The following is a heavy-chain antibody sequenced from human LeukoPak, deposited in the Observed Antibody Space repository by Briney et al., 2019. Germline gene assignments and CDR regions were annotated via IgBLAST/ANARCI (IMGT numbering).Heavy chain of an antibody. CDR2: LYSAGSA. V-gene: IGHV3-53*01. CDR1: GFTFSDYY. Sequence: PGRSLRLSCAASGFTFSDYYMSWIRQAPGKGLEWVSVLYSAGSAYYGDSVKGRFTISTDDSKNTLYLQMNSLRAEDTAVYYCARVTTTQFYYDKSGYLDFWGQGTLVTVSS. J-gene: IGHJ4*02. CDR3: ARVTTTQFYYDKSGYLDF. D-gene: IGHD3-22*01.